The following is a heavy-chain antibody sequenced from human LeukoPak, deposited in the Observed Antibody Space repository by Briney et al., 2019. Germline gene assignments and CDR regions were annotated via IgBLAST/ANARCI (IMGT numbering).Heavy chain of an antibody. CDR2: ISSSSSYI. CDR3: ARSYDSSGEAPPGPAPDC. J-gene: IGHJ4*02. D-gene: IGHD3-22*01. CDR1: GFTFSSYS. Sequence: PGGSLRLSCAASGFTFSSYSMNWVRQAPGKGLEWVSSISSSSSYIYYADSVKGRFTISRDNSKNTLYLQMGSLRAEDMAVYYCARSYDSSGEAPPGPAPDCWGQGTLVTVSS. V-gene: IGHV3-21*01.